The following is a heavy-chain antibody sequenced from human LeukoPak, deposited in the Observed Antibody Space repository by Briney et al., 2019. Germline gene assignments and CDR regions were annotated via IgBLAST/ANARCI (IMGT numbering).Heavy chain of an antibody. CDR2: INHSGST. D-gene: IGHD4-11*01. J-gene: IGHJ5*02. V-gene: IGHV4-34*01. CDR1: GGSFSGYY. Sequence: SETLSLTCAVYGGSFSGYYWSWIRQPPGKGLEWIGEINHSGSTNYNPSLKSRVTISVDTSKNQFSLKLSSVTAADTAVYYCARQTRISMTTPFAWGQGTLVTVSS. CDR3: ARQTRISMTTPFA.